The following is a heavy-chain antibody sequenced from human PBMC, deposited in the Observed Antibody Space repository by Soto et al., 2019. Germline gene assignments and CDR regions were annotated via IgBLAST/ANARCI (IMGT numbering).Heavy chain of an antibody. CDR1: GFSFTTGRVA. V-gene: IGHV2-5*01. CDR2: IYGNYDK. J-gene: IGHJ4*02. CDR3: AHSDLSGVVIPFGF. Sequence: QITLKESGPTLVKPTETLTLTCSFSGFSFTTGRVAVGWIRQPPGKALEWLGLIYGNYDKRFSPSLKSRLTITKDTSSKQVVLTLSNMDPGDTGTYYCAHSDLSGVVIPFGFWGQGTVVTVSS. D-gene: IGHD3-3*01.